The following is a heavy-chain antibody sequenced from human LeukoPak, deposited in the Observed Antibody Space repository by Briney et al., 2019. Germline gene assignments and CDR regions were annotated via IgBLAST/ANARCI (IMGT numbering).Heavy chain of an antibody. J-gene: IGHJ3*02. CDR1: GFTFSSYA. Sequence: PGGSLRLSCAASGFTFSSYAMSWVHQAPGKGLEWVSAISGSGGSTYYADSVKGRFTISRDNSKNTLYLQMNSLRAEDTAVYYCAKDGYYDFWSGHAFDIWGQGTMVTVSS. V-gene: IGHV3-23*01. CDR2: ISGSGGST. CDR3: AKDGYYDFWSGHAFDI. D-gene: IGHD3-3*01.